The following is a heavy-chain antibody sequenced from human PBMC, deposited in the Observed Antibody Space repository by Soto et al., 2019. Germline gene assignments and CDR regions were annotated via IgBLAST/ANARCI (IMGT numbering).Heavy chain of an antibody. Sequence: PSETLSLTCTVSGGSISSYYWSWIRQPPGKGLEWIGYIYYSGSTNYNPSLKSRVTITVDTSKNQFSLKLSSVTAADTAVYYCARVWGGAFDIWGQGTMVT. CDR2: IYYSGST. D-gene: IGHD3-10*01. J-gene: IGHJ3*02. CDR1: GGSISSYY. V-gene: IGHV4-59*01. CDR3: ARVWGGAFDI.